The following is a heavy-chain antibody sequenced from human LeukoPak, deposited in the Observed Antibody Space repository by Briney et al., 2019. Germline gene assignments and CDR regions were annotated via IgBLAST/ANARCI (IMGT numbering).Heavy chain of an antibody. V-gene: IGHV6-1*01. J-gene: IGHJ4*02. D-gene: IGHD3-10*01. CDR1: GDSVSSNSAA. CDR2: TYYRSKWYN. CDR3: ARERRAQLWFGEQGGFDY. Sequence: SQTPSLTCAISGDSVSSNSAAWNWIWQSPSRGLEWLGRTYYRSKWYNDYAVSVKSRITINPDTSKNQFSLQLNSVTPEDTAVYYCARERRAQLWFGEQGGFDYWGQGTLVTVSS.